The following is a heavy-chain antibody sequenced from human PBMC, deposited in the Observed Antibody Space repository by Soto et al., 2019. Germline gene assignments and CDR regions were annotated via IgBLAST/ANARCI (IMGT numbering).Heavy chain of an antibody. CDR3: SKGSGYFDL. CDR1: GLTFSSYG. CDR2: ISYDGSNK. J-gene: IGHJ2*01. V-gene: IGHV3-30*18. Sequence: QVQLVESGGGVVQPGKSLRLSCAASGLTFSSYGMHWVRQAPGKGLEWVAVISYDGSNKYYADSVKGRFTISRDNSKNTLDLQMNSLRAEDTAVYYCSKGSGYFDLWGRGTLVTVSS.